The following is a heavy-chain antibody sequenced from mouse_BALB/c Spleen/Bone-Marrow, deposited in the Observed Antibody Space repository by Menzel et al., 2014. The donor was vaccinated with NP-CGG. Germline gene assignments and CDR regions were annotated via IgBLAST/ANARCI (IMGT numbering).Heavy chain of an antibody. V-gene: IGHV1-9*01. J-gene: IGHJ3*01. CDR1: GYTFSSYW. CDR2: ILPGSGST. D-gene: IGHD2-1*01. CDR3: AREDGNHVGFAY. Sequence: VQLQQSGAELMKPGASVKISCKATGYTFSSYWIEWVKQRPGHGLEWIGEILPGSGSTNYNEKFKGKATFTADTSSNPAYMQLSSLTSEDSAVYYCAREDGNHVGFAYWGQGTLVTVSA.